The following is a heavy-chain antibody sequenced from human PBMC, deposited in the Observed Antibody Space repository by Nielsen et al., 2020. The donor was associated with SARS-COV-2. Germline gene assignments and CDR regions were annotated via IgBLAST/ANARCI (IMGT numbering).Heavy chain of an antibody. CDR3: SMLTTSGWY. V-gene: IGHV3-73*01. D-gene: IGHD6-19*01. Sequence: GGSLRLSCAVSGISFSGSGIHWARQASGKGLEWIGRIRSKPNNYATAYGGSVEGRFTISRDDSKSMAYLQMNGLQAEDTAVYYCSMLTTSGWYWGQGTLVTVSS. CDR1: GISFSGSG. J-gene: IGHJ4*02. CDR2: IRSKPNNYAT.